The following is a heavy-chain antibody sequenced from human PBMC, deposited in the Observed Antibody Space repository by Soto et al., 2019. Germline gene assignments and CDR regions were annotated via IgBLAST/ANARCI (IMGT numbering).Heavy chain of an antibody. D-gene: IGHD6-19*01. CDR1: GGSFSSSTYY. V-gene: IGHV4-39*07. Sequence: QLQLQESGPGLVKPSETLSLTCTVSGGSFSSSTYYWGWIRQPPGKGLEWIGSMYSGGNTYYNPSLKSRVTISVDKSTNQFSLKLSSVTAADTAVYYCAGGITLAGPSRDGFDIWGQGAMVTVSS. CDR2: MYSGGNT. CDR3: AGGITLAGPSRDGFDI. J-gene: IGHJ3*02.